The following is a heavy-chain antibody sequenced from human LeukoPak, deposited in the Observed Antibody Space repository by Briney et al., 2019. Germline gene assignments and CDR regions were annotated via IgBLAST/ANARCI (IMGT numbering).Heavy chain of an antibody. D-gene: IGHD2-15*01. Sequence: SQTLSLTCTVSGGSISSGYYYWSWIRQPPGKGLEWIGYIYYSRSTYYNPSLKSRVTISVDTSKNQFSLKLSSITAADTAVYYCARDRQSIVVGNWFDPWGQGTLVTVSS. CDR3: ARDRQSIVVGNWFDP. V-gene: IGHV4-30-4*08. CDR2: IYYSRST. CDR1: GGSISSGYYY. J-gene: IGHJ5*02.